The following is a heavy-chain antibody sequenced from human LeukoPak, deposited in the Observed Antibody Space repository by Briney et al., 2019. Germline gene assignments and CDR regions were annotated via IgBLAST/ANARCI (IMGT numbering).Heavy chain of an antibody. CDR3: ARICSSTSCYPVAPDY. CDR2: MNPNSGNT. V-gene: IGHV1-8*01. Sequence: ASVKVSCKASGYTFTSYDINWVRQATGQGLEWMGWMNPNSGNTGYAQKFQGRVTMTRNTSISTAYMELSSLRSEDTAVYYCARICSSTSCYPVAPDYWGQGTLVTVSS. J-gene: IGHJ4*02. CDR1: GYTFTSYD. D-gene: IGHD2-2*01.